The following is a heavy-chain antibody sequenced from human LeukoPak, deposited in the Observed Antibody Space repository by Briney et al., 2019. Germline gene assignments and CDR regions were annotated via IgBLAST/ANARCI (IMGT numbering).Heavy chain of an antibody. CDR1: GFTLSSFY. CDR3: AKDRGDSGWFVGRFDY. Sequence: PGGSLRLSCTASGFTLSSFYMSWVRQAPGKGLEWVANINQGGGETNYVGSVKGRFTISRDNAKKSLYLQMNSLRAEDTAVYYCAKDRGDSGWFVGRFDYWGQGTLVTVSS. J-gene: IGHJ4*02. CDR2: INQGGGET. V-gene: IGHV3-7*01. D-gene: IGHD6-19*01.